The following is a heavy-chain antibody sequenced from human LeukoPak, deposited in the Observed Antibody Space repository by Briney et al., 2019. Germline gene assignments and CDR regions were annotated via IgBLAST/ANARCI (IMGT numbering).Heavy chain of an antibody. Sequence: ASVTVSSTASGYTFTNYYMHWVRQAPGQGLEWMGLINPTGGSTGYAQKFQGRVTMTRDMSTSTDYMELSSLRSEDTAIYYCARDNSVGDNAWWFDPWGQGTLVTVSS. D-gene: IGHD1-26*01. J-gene: IGHJ5*02. CDR3: ARDNSVGDNAWWFDP. CDR2: INPTGGST. V-gene: IGHV1-46*01. CDR1: GYTFTNYY.